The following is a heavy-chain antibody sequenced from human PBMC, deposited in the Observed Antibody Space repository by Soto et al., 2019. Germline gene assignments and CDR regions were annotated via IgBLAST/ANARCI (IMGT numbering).Heavy chain of an antibody. D-gene: IGHD4-17*01. CDR2: IYYIGST. Sequence: SETLSLTCTVSGGSISSGDYYWSWIRQHPGKGLEWIGYIYYIGSTYYNPSLKSRVTISLDTSKNQFSLKLSSVTAAATAVYYCARRNGDYFDYWGQGTLVTVSS. V-gene: IGHV4-30-4*01. CDR1: GGSISSGDYY. J-gene: IGHJ4*02. CDR3: ARRNGDYFDY.